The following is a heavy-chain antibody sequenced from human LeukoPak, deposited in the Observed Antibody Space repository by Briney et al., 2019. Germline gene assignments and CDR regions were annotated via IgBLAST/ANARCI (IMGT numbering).Heavy chain of an antibody. CDR3: ARHIRGEYCSGGSCRPSDAFDI. CDR1: GYTFTSYG. Sequence: GASVKVSCKASGYTFTSYGISWVRQAPGQGLEWMGWISAYNGNTNYAQKLQGRVTMTTDTSMSTAYMELRSLRSDDTAVYYCARHIRGEYCSGGSCRPSDAFDIWGQGTMVTVSS. J-gene: IGHJ3*02. CDR2: ISAYNGNT. V-gene: IGHV1-18*01. D-gene: IGHD2-15*01.